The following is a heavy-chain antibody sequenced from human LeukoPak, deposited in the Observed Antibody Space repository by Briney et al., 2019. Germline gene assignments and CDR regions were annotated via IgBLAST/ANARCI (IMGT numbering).Heavy chain of an antibody. D-gene: IGHD3-22*01. CDR1: GFTFSSYA. J-gene: IGHJ4*02. V-gene: IGHV3-23*01. CDR3: AKGGGYYDSSGYYYGFDY. CDR2: ISGSGGST. Sequence: GGSLRLSCAASGFTFSSYAMSWVRQAPGKGLEWVSAISGSGGSTYYADSVKGRFTISRDNSKNTLYLQMNSLRAKDTAVYYCAKGGGYYDSSGYYYGFDYWGQGTLVTVSS.